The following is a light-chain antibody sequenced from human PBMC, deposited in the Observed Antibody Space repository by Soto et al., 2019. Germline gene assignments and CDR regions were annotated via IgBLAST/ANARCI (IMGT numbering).Light chain of an antibody. Sequence: QSALTQPASVSGSPGQSITISCTGTSSDVGGYNYVSWYQQHPGRAPKLIIYDVTNRPSGISNRFSGSKSGNTASLTISGLQTEDEADYYCSSYAGGNNWVFGGGTKVTVL. J-gene: IGLJ3*02. V-gene: IGLV2-14*03. CDR3: SSYAGGNNWV. CDR1: SSDVGGYNY. CDR2: DVT.